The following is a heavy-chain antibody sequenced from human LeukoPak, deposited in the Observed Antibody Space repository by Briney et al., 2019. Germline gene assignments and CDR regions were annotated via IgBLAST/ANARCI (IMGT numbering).Heavy chain of an antibody. CDR2: ISKTSTDI. CDR3: ATNPARAYFDN. Sequence: GGSLRLSCAASGFTFSSYEMNWVRQAPGKGLEWVSYISKTSTDIYYADSVKGRFTISRDNAMNSLHLQMNSLRDEDTAVYYCATNPARAYFDNWGQGALVTVSS. J-gene: IGHJ4*02. V-gene: IGHV3-48*03. CDR1: GFTFSSYE.